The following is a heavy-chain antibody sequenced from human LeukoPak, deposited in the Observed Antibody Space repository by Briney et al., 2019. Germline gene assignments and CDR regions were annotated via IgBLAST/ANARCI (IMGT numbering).Heavy chain of an antibody. Sequence: GGSLRLSCAASGFTFSSYAMSWVRQAPGKGLEWVSAISGSGGSTYYADSVKGRFTISRGNSKNTLYLQMNSLRAEDTAVYYCAKRGLGDREAFDIWGQGTMVTVSS. CDR1: GFTFSSYA. D-gene: IGHD2-21*02. J-gene: IGHJ3*02. V-gene: IGHV3-23*01. CDR3: AKRGLGDREAFDI. CDR2: ISGSGGST.